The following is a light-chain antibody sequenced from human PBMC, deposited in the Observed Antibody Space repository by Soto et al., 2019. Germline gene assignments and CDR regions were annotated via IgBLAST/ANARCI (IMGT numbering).Light chain of an antibody. CDR3: MIWHSSAYV. CDR2: YKSDSDK. J-gene: IGLJ1*01. CDR1: SGINVGTYR. Sequence: QLVLTQPSSLSESPGASASLTCTLRSGINVGTYRIYWYQQKPGSPPQYLLRYKSDSDKQQGSGVPSRFSGSKDASANAGILLISGLQSEDEADYYCMIWHSSAYVFGTGTKVTVL. V-gene: IGLV5-45*02.